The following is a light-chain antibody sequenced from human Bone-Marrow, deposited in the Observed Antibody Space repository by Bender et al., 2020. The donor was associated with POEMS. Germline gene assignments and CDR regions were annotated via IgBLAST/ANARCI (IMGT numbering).Light chain of an antibody. CDR1: SSDVGSYKL. CDR2: EVS. CDR3: CSYAGSNFFVV. Sequence: QSALTQPASVSGSPGQSITISCTGTSSDVGSYKLVSWYQQHPGKAPKLMIFEVSVRPSGVSNRFSGSKSGNTAFLTISGLQADDEADYYCCSYAGSNFFVVFGGGTKVTVL. J-gene: IGLJ2*01. V-gene: IGLV2-23*02.